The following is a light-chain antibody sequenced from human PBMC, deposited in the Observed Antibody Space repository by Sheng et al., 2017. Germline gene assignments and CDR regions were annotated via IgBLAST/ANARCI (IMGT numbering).Light chain of an antibody. CDR3: SAFTRGESLI. CDR2: EAT. V-gene: IGLV2-8*01. J-gene: IGLJ1*01. Sequence: QSALTQPPSASGSPGQSVTISCNGTDSDIGTYDYVSWYQQHPGTAPKLLIFEATRRPAGVPDRFSGSKSGNTASLTISRLQLDDDADYFCSAFTRGESLIFGPGTSVRVL. CDR1: DSDIGTYDY.